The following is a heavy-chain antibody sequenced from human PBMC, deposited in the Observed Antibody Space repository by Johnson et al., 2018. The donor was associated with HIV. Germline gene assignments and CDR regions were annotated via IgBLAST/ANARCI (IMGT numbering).Heavy chain of an antibody. CDR1: GFTFDDYG. CDR3: ARVPYSNYPEACDI. J-gene: IGHJ3*02. Sequence: VQLVESGGGLVQPGRSLRLSCAASGFTFDDYGMSWVRQAPGKGLEWVSGINWNGGSTGYADSVKGRFTIYRDNAKNSRYLQMNSLRAEDTAVYYCARVPYSNYPEACDIWGQGTMVAVSS. CDR2: INWNGGST. V-gene: IGHV3-20*04. D-gene: IGHD4-11*01.